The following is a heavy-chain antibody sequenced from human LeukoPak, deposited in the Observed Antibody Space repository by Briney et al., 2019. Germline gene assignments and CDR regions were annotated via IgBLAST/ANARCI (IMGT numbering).Heavy chain of an antibody. CDR1: GYTFTSYD. J-gene: IGHJ4*02. CDR2: MNPNSGNT. CDR3: ARGPGGYSSSWPRFDY. Sequence: ASVKVSCKASGYTFTSYDINWVRQATGQGLEWMGWMNPNSGNTGYAQKFQGRVTMTRNTSISTAYMELSSLRSEDTAVYYCARGPGGYSSSWPRFDYWGPGNPGHRLL. D-gene: IGHD6-13*01. V-gene: IGHV1-8*01.